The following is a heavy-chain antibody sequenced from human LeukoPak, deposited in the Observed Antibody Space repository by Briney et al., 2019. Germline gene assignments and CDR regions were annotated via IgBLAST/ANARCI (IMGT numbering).Heavy chain of an antibody. D-gene: IGHD4-17*01. V-gene: IGHV3-23*01. CDR2: IIGVGGST. Sequence: PGGSLRLSCAASGFTFSSYAMSWVRQAPGKVLEWVAAIIGVGGSTYYASSVKGRFTISRDNSKNTLYLQMNSLRAEDTAVYYCAKVPQDGAASHWGQGTLVTVSS. CDR1: GFTFSSYA. CDR3: AKVPQDGAASH. J-gene: IGHJ4*02.